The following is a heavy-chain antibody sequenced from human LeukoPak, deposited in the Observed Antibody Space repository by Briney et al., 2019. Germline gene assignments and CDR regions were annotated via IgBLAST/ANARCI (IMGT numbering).Heavy chain of an antibody. CDR2: IYYSGST. CDR3: ARQYGLGWYIPAYFDY. V-gene: IGHV4-59*08. D-gene: IGHD6-19*01. J-gene: IGHJ4*02. Sequence: PSETLSLTCTVSGGSISSYYWSWIRQPPGKGLEWIGYIYYSGSTNYNPSLKSRVTISVDTSKNQFSLKLSSVTAADTAVYYCARQYGLGWYIPAYFDYWGQGTLVTVSS. CDR1: GGSISSYY.